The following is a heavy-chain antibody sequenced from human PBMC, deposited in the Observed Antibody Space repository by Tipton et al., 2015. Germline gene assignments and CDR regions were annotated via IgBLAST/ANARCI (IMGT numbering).Heavy chain of an antibody. V-gene: IGHV1-69*01. CDR2: IIPIFGTA. D-gene: IGHD6-6*01. J-gene: IGHJ6*02. Sequence: QLVQSGAEVKKPGSSVKVSCKASGGTFSSYAISWVRQAPGQGLEWMGGIIPIFGTANYAQKFQGRVTITADESTTTAHMELSSLRSEDTAVYYCARGGGSSSSEGWYYYYGMDVWGQGTTVTVSS. CDR3: ARGGGSSSSEGWYYYYGMDV. CDR1: GGTFSSYA.